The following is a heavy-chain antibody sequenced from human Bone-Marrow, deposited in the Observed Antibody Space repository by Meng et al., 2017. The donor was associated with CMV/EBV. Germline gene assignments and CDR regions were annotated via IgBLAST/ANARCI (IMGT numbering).Heavy chain of an antibody. V-gene: IGHV1-69*05. Sequence: SVKVSCKASGGTFSSYAISWVRQAPGQGLEWMGGIIPIFGTANYAQKCQGRVTITTDESTSTADMELSSLRSEDTAVYYCARGQQLRKSLYYYYYYGMDVWGQGTTVTVSS. CDR3: ARGQQLRKSLYYYYYYGMDV. J-gene: IGHJ6*02. D-gene: IGHD6-13*01. CDR2: IIPIFGTA. CDR1: GGTFSSYA.